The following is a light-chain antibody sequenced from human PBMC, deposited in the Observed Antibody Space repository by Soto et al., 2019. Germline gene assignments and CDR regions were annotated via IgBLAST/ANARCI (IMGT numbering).Light chain of an antibody. Sequence: EIVLTQSPGTLSLSPGERATLSCRASQSVSSSSYLAWYQQKPGQAPRLLIYGASSRATGIPDRFSGSGSATDFTLTISRLEPEDFAVYYCRQYCNSPSYTFGQGTKLEIK. CDR2: GAS. V-gene: IGKV3-20*01. CDR3: RQYCNSPSYT. CDR1: QSVSSSSY. J-gene: IGKJ2*01.